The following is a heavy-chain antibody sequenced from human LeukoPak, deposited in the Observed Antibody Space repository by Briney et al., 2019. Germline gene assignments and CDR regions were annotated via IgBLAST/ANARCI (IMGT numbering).Heavy chain of an antibody. CDR3: AKRGSAWDLDY. Sequence: GGSLRLSCAATGFTFSSYAMCWVRQAPGKGLEWVAVIRYDGSERYYADSVKGRFTISRDDSKNTLYLQMNALRTEDMAVYYCAKRGSAWDLDYWGQGTLVTVPS. CDR1: GFTFSSYA. CDR2: IRYDGSER. D-gene: IGHD6-19*01. J-gene: IGHJ4*02. V-gene: IGHV3-30*02.